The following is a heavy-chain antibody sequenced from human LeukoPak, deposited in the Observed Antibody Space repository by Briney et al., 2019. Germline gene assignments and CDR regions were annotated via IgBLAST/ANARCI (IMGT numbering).Heavy chain of an antibody. D-gene: IGHD1-7*01. CDR3: ARHNWNYLGYYFDY. Sequence: PSETLSLTCTVSGGSISSSSYYWGWIRQPPGKGLEWIGSIYYSGSTYYNPSLKSRVTISVDTSKNQFSLKLSSVTAADTAVYYCARHNWNYLGYYFDYWGQGTLVTVSS. CDR2: IYYSGST. J-gene: IGHJ4*02. V-gene: IGHV4-39*01. CDR1: GGSISSSSYY.